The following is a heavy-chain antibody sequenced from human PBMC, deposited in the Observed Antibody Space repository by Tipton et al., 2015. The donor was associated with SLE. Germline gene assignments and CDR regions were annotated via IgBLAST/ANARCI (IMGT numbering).Heavy chain of an antibody. Sequence: GSLRLSCEASGFTFSNYWMNWVRQAPGKGLEWVASIKQDGRDKYYVDSVKGRFTISRDNANNSLFLQMNSLRAEDTAVYYCARDEYSSSWGDYYYYMDVWGTGTTVTVSS. J-gene: IGHJ6*03. D-gene: IGHD6-13*01. CDR1: GFTFSNYW. CDR2: IKQDGRDK. V-gene: IGHV3-7*01. CDR3: ARDEYSSSWGDYYYYMDV.